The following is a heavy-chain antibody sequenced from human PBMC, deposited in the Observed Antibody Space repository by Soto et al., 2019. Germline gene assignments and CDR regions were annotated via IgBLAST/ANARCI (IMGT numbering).Heavy chain of an antibody. CDR2: IRSKANSYAT. Sequence: GGSLRLSCAASGFTFSGSAMHWVRQASGKGLEWVGRIRSKANSYATAYAASVKGRFTISRDDSKNTAYLQMNSLKTEDTAVYYCTSLPDSYGYAFDIWGQGTMVTVSS. D-gene: IGHD5-18*01. J-gene: IGHJ3*02. CDR3: TSLPDSYGYAFDI. CDR1: GFTFSGSA. V-gene: IGHV3-73*01.